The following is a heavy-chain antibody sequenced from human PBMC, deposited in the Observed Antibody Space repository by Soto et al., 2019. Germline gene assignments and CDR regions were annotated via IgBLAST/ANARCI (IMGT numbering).Heavy chain of an antibody. J-gene: IGHJ6*02. V-gene: IGHV4-31*03. CDR2: IYYSGST. Sequence: QVQLQESGPGLLKPSQTLSLTCTVSGGSISSGGYYWSWIRQHPGKGLEWIGYIYYSGSTYYNPSLKSRVTIAVDTSKNQFSLELSSVTAADTAVYYCARGRGSTVRHLSGGMDVWGQGTTVTVSS. D-gene: IGHD4-17*01. CDR1: GGSISSGGYY. CDR3: ARGRGSTVRHLSGGMDV.